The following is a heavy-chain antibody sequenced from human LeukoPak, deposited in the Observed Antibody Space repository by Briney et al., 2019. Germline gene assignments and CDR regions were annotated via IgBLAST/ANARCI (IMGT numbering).Heavy chain of an antibody. CDR1: GFTFSSYG. J-gene: IGHJ4*02. CDR2: ISYDGSNK. CDR3: AKGDGSGSAFDY. V-gene: IGHV3-30*18. Sequence: PGGSLRLSCAASGFTFSSYGMHWVRQAPGKGLEWVAVISYDGSNKYYADSVKGRFTISRDNSKNTLYPQMNSLRAEDTAVYYCAKGDGSGSAFDYWGQGTLVTVSS. D-gene: IGHD3-10*01.